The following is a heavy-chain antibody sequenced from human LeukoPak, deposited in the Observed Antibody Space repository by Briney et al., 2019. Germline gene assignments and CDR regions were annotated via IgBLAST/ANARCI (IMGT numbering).Heavy chain of an antibody. CDR2: IHYSGST. V-gene: IGHV4-39*07. CDR1: GGSISSSSYY. D-gene: IGHD6-19*01. J-gene: IGHJ4*02. Sequence: SETLSLTCTVSGGSISSSSYYWGWIRQPPGKGLEWIGSIHYSGSTNYNPSLKSRVTISVDTSKNQFSLKLSSVTAADTAVYYCARSHAVAGTRRFDYWGQGTLVTVSS. CDR3: ARSHAVAGTRRFDY.